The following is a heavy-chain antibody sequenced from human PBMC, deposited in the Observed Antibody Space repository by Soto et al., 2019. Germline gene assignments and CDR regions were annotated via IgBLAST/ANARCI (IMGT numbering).Heavy chain of an antibody. Sequence: QVQLVQSGAEVKKVGSSVKVSCKASGGTFSRYPIAWVRQAPGHGLEWMGQIIPIFGTISHAQNFQGRITITADESTSTAYMELSSRRSDDTAVYYCARPRTVAAPKGYDYWGQGTLVTVSS. J-gene: IGHJ4*02. D-gene: IGHD4-4*01. CDR3: ARPRTVAAPKGYDY. V-gene: IGHV1-69*01. CDR1: GGTFSRYP. CDR2: IIPIFGTI.